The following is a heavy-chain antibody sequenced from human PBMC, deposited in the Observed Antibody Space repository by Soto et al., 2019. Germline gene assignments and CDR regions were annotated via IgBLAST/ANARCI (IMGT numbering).Heavy chain of an antibody. CDR1: GGSISSGGYY. CDR2: IYYGGST. D-gene: IGHD5-12*01. CDR3: AREEGGGYDHRWFDP. J-gene: IGHJ5*02. Sequence: QVQLQESGPGLVKPSQTLSLTCTVSGGSISSGGYYWSWIRQHPGKGLEWIGYIYYGGSTYYNPSLKSRVTISGDTAKKQFSLKLSSVTAADTAVYYCAREEGGGYDHRWFDPWGQGTLVTVSS. V-gene: IGHV4-31*03.